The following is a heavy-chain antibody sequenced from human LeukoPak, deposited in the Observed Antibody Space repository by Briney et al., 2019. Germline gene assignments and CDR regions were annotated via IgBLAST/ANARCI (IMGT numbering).Heavy chain of an antibody. CDR1: GFTFSSYA. D-gene: IGHD7-27*01. CDR2: ISGSGGST. V-gene: IGHV3-23*01. J-gene: IGHJ4*02. CDR3: AKHNWGYLAGSGY. Sequence: PGGSLRLSCAASGFTFSSYAMSWVRQAPGKGLEWVSVISGSGGSTYYADPVKGRFTISRDNSKNTLYLQMNSLRAEDTAVYYCAKHNWGYLAGSGYWGQGTLVTVSS.